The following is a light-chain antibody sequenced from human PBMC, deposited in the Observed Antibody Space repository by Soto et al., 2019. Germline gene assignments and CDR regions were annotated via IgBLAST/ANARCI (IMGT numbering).Light chain of an antibody. J-gene: IGKJ1*01. CDR2: WAY. V-gene: IGKV4-1*01. CDR1: QSVLYSSNNKNY. CDR3: QQYYSPLRT. Sequence: DIVMTQSPDSLAVSLGERATINCKSSQSVLYSSNNKNYLAWYQQKPGQPPKLLIYWAYTRESGVPDRFSGSGSGTEFTLTISSLQAEDGAVYYCQQYYSPLRTFGQGTKVEIK.